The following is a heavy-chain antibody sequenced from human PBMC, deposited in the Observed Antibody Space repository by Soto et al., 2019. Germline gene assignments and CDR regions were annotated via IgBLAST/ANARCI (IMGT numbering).Heavy chain of an antibody. CDR1: GFTFSSYT. Sequence: GGSLRLSCAASGFTFSSYTMTWVRQAPGERLEWVSSIVGSGDNTYYADSVKGRFTISRDNSKTTLYLQMNSLRAEDTAVYYCAKYYYGSGSTRAFDIWGQGPMVTVSS. CDR2: IVGSGDNT. D-gene: IGHD3-10*01. V-gene: IGHV3-23*01. CDR3: AKYYYGSGSTRAFDI. J-gene: IGHJ3*02.